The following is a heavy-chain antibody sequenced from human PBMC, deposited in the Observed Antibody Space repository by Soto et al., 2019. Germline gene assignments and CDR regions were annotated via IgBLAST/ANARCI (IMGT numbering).Heavy chain of an antibody. CDR3: ARADYYGSGSYLFDY. D-gene: IGHD3-10*01. Sequence: EVQLLESGGCLAQPGGSLRLSCAASGFTFSSYAMSWVRQAPGKGLEWVSAFSGSGGSTYHADSVKGRFTISRDNSKNTLYLQMNSLRAEDTAVYYCARADYYGSGSYLFDYWGQGTLVTVSS. CDR2: FSGSGGST. J-gene: IGHJ4*02. CDR1: GFTFSSYA. V-gene: IGHV3-23*01.